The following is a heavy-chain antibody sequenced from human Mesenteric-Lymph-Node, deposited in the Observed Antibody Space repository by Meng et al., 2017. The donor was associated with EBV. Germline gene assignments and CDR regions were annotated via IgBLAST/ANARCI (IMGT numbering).Heavy chain of an antibody. D-gene: IGHD4-17*01. CDR1: GGSVSSGTCY. Sequence: QGRRRESGPGLGKPSETLSVTCPVSGGSVSSGTCYWSWIRQPPGKGLEWIGYIYYSGSTNYNPSLKSRVTISVDTSKNQFSLKLSSVTAADTAVYYCATGLYGDYALANWGQGTLVTVSS. V-gene: IGHV4-61*01. CDR3: ATGLYGDYALAN. J-gene: IGHJ4*02. CDR2: IYYSGST.